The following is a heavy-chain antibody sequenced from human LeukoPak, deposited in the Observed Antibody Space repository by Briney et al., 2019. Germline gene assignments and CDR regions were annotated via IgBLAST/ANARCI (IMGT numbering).Heavy chain of an antibody. Sequence: ASVKVSCKTSGYTFTDYYVHWVRQAPGQGLEWMGWVNCNSGTTTSAQNFQGRVTMTRDTSISTAYMELTRLRSDDTAVYYCVRELWGDYSNDAFDIWGPGTMVTVSS. CDR2: VNCNSGTT. CDR3: VRELWGDYSNDAFDI. CDR1: GYTFTDYY. J-gene: IGHJ3*02. D-gene: IGHD3-22*01. V-gene: IGHV1-2*02.